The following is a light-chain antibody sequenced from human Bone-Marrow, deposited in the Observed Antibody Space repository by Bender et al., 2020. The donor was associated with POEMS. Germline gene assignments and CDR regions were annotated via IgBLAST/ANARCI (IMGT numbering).Light chain of an antibody. CDR1: NSDIGGYNS. V-gene: IGLV2-14*03. Sequence: QSALTQPASVSGSPGQSITISCTGANSDIGGYNSVSWYQQHPGKAPKLMIYDVSNRPSGVSSRFSGSTSGTTVTLTISGVQAEDEADYYCQSADISGSFVLIGGGTKLTVL. J-gene: IGLJ2*01. CDR3: QSADISGSFVL. CDR2: DVS.